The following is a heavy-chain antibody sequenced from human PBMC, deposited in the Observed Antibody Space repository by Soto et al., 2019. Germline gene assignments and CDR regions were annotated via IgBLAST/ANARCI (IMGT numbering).Heavy chain of an antibody. CDR3: ARSRIPPGIAAAGYFDY. V-gene: IGHV1-69*01. J-gene: IGHJ4*02. CDR1: GGTFSSYA. D-gene: IGHD6-13*01. Sequence: QVQLVQSGAEVKKPGSSVKDSCKASGGTFSSYAISWVRQAPGQGLEWMGGIIPIFGTANYAQKFQGRVTITADESTSTAYMELSSLRSEDTAVYYCARSRIPPGIAAAGYFDYWGQGTLVTVSS. CDR2: IIPIFGTA.